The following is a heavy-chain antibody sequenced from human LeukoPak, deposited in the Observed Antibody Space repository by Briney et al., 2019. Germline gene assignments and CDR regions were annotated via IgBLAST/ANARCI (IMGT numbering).Heavy chain of an antibody. V-gene: IGHV3-7*03. CDR1: GFTFSSYW. CDR2: IKQDGSEK. Sequence: GGSLRLSCAASGFTFSSYWMSWVRKAPGKGREWVANIKQDGSEKYYVDSVKGRFTISRDNAKNSLYLQMNSLRAEDTAVYYCAREATAYYFDYWGQGTLVTVSS. CDR3: AREATAYYFDY. J-gene: IGHJ4*02.